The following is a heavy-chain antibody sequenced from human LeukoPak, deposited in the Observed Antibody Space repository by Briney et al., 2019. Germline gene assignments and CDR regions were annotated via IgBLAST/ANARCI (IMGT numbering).Heavy chain of an antibody. D-gene: IGHD1-7*01. V-gene: IGHV1-2*02. Sequence: ASVKVSCKASGYTFTGYYMHWVRQAPGQGLEWMGWINPNSGGTNYAQKFQGRVTMTRDTSISTAYMELSRLRSDDTAVYYCATIGVYNWNLWAYYGMDVWGQGTTVTVSS. CDR3: ATIGVYNWNLWAYYGMDV. CDR2: INPNSGGT. CDR1: GYTFTGYY. J-gene: IGHJ6*02.